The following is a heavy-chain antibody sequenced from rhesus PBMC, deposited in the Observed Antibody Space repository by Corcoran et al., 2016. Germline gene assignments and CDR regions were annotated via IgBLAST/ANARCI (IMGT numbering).Heavy chain of an antibody. V-gene: IGHV4-127*01. CDR3: ARDPGDYSHY. D-gene: IGHD1-44*01. Sequence: QVQLQESGPGLVKPSETLSLTCAVSGYYINSGYGWSWIRQPPGKGLEWIGYIGGSSGSTNYNPSLKSRVTISKDTSNNQCSLKLSSVTAADTAVYYCARDPGDYSHYWGQGVLVTVSS. J-gene: IGHJ4*01. CDR1: GYYINSGYG. CDR2: IGGSSGST.